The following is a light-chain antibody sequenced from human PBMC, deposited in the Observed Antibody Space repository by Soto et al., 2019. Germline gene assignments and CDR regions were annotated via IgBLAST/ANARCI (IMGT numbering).Light chain of an antibody. Sequence: QSALTQPPSASGSPGQSVTISCTGTSSDVGGYNYVSWYQQHPGKAPKLMIYEVSKRPSGVPDRFSGSKSGNTASLTVSGLQAEDEADYYCSSYAGSNNRVFGTGTKVTVI. CDR2: EVS. CDR1: SSDVGGYNY. V-gene: IGLV2-8*01. J-gene: IGLJ1*01. CDR3: SSYAGSNNRV.